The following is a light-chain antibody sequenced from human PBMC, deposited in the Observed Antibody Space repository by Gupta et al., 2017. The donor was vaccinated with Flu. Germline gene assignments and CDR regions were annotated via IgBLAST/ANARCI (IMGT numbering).Light chain of an antibody. CDR1: QSVLYSSNNKNY. CDR3: QQYYSTPT. V-gene: IGKV4-1*01. J-gene: IGKJ1*01. Sequence: DTVMTQSPDSLAVSLGERATINCKSSQSVLYSSNNKNYLAWYQQKPGQPPKLLIYWASTRESGVLDRFSGSGSGTDFTLTISSLQAEDVAVYYCQQYYSTPTFGQGTKVEIK. CDR2: WAS.